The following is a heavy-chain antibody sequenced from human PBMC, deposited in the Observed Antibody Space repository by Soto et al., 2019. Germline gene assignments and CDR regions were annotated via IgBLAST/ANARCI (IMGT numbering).Heavy chain of an antibody. D-gene: IGHD3-10*01. V-gene: IGHV4-39*01. J-gene: IGHJ4*02. Sequence: QLHLHESGPGLVKPSETLSLSCSVSGDSITRSGFYWAWIHRPPGKELEWIGSMYHTGSTYYKPSLESRLTMSVDTSKSQFSLRLTSMTAADAGVYFCARVRGGDTHVFDFWGQGARVTVSS. CDR3: ARVRGGDTHVFDF. CDR2: MYHTGST. CDR1: GDSITRSGFY.